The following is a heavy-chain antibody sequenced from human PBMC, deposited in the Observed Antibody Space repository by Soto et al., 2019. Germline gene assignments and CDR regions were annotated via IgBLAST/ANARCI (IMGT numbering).Heavy chain of an antibody. J-gene: IGHJ6*02. D-gene: IGHD3-9*01. CDR1: GFTFSSNA. CDR2: ISGSGGST. Sequence: GGSLRLSCAASGFTFSSNAMGWFRQAPGKGLEWVSAISGSGGSTYHADSVKGRFTISRDNSKITLYLQMNSLRVADTAVYYCARFMHPDILAGYYPNYYYHGMDVWGQGTAVTVSS. CDR3: ARFMHPDILAGYYPNYYYHGMDV. V-gene: IGHV3-23*01.